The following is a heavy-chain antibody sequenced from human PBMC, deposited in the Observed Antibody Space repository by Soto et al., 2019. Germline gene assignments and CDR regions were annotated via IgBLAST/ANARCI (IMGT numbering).Heavy chain of an antibody. CDR2: IYYSGST. J-gene: IGHJ5*02. CDR1: GASISSRGSY. V-gene: IGHV4-39*01. Sequence: QLQLQESGPGLVKPSENLSLTCTVSGASISSRGSYWGWIRQPPGKGLEWIGNIYYSGSTYYNPSLKSRVTISGDTSTNQFSLKLSSVTAADTAVYYCATSNWFDPWGQGTLVTVSS. CDR3: ATSNWFDP.